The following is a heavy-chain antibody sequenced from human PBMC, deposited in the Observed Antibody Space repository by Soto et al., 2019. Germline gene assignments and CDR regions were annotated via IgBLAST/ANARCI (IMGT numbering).Heavy chain of an antibody. CDR2: INAGNGNT. V-gene: IGHV1-3*01. Sequence: GASVKVSCKASGYTFTSYAMHWVRQAPGQRLEWMGWINAGNGNTKYSQKFQGRVTITRGTSASTAYMELSSLRSEDTAVYYCAISFGYSSGWYYFDYWGQGTLVTVSS. D-gene: IGHD6-13*01. CDR1: GYTFTSYA. CDR3: AISFGYSSGWYYFDY. J-gene: IGHJ4*02.